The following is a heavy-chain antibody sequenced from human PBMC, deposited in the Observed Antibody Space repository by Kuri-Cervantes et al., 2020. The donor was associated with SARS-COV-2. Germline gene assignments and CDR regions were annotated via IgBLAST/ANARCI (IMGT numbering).Heavy chain of an antibody. V-gene: IGHV1-2*02. J-gene: IGHJ4*02. CDR2: INPNSGST. CDR1: GYTFTGYY. D-gene: IGHD7-27*01. Sequence: ASVKVSCKASGYTFTGYYMHWVRQAPGQGLEWMGWINPNSGSTNYAQKFQGRVTMSRDTSISTAYMELSRLRSDDTAVYHCARITGDKNFDYWGQGTLVTVSS. CDR3: ARITGDKNFDY.